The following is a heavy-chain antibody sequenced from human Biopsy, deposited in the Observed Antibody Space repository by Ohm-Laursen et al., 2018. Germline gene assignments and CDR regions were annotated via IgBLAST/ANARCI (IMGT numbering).Heavy chain of an antibody. CDR3: VRTPRDSFWSGSYKRGLWFDP. Sequence: SQTLSLTCSVSGGSMTGYEWSWIRLAPGKGLEWIGYIYYSGGTNYNPSLKSRVTISKDTSKNQFSLQLSSVTAADTAVYYCVRTPRDSFWSGSYKRGLWFDPWGQGTLVTVSS. CDR2: IYYSGGT. J-gene: IGHJ5*02. D-gene: IGHD3-3*01. V-gene: IGHV4-59*01. CDR1: GGSMTGYE.